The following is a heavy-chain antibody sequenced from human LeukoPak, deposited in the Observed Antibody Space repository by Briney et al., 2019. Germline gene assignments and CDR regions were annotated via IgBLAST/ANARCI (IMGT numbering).Heavy chain of an antibody. D-gene: IGHD4-11*01. CDR1: GGSISSSSYY. V-gene: IGHV4-39*01. CDR2: IYYSGST. CDR3: GSTTVTTGEFDY. Sequence: PSETLSLTCTVSGGSISSSSYYWGWIRQPPGKGLEWIGSIYYSGSTYYNPSLQSRVTISVDTSKNQFSLKLSSVTAADTAVYYCGSTTVTTGEFDYWGQGTLVTVSS. J-gene: IGHJ4*02.